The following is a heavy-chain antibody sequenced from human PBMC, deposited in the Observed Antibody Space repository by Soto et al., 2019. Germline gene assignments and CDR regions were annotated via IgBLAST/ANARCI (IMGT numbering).Heavy chain of an antibody. D-gene: IGHD5-12*01. Sequence: PGGSLRLSCAASGFSFENYGMHWVRQAPGRGLEWVAIIWYDGSLQYYAAAVKGRFTISRDNSKSTLYLEMNSLRAEDTAVYYCANLWGDGYNLGQDYNGMDVWGQGTTVTVSS. J-gene: IGHJ6*02. V-gene: IGHV3-33*06. CDR2: IWYDGSLQ. CDR1: GFSFENYG. CDR3: ANLWGDGYNLGQDYNGMDV.